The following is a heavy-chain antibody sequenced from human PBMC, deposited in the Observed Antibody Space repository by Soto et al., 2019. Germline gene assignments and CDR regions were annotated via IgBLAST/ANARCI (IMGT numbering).Heavy chain of an antibody. Sequence: QVQLVQSGAEVKKSGASVKVSCKPSGYSFSDYFIQWVRQAPGQGLEWVAWINPKTAATNYAKKFQGMVSLTWDTSSTTACIELPRLRPDDTAVYYCARIKWGLNYSNGMDVWGQGTRVIVSS. CDR1: GYSFSDYF. CDR2: INPKTAAT. V-gene: IGHV1-2*02. D-gene: IGHD1-26*01. J-gene: IGHJ6*02. CDR3: ARIKWGLNYSNGMDV.